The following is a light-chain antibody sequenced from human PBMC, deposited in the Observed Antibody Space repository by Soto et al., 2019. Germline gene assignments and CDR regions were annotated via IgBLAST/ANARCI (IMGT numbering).Light chain of an antibody. CDR1: QSVSSTY. Sequence: EIVLTQSPGTLSLCPGETATLSYRASQSVSSTYLAWYQQKPGQAPRLLIYGASSRATGIPDRFSGSGSGTDFTLTITRLEPEDFAVYYCQQYGGSITFGQGTRLEIE. CDR2: GAS. V-gene: IGKV3-20*01. CDR3: QQYGGSIT. J-gene: IGKJ5*01.